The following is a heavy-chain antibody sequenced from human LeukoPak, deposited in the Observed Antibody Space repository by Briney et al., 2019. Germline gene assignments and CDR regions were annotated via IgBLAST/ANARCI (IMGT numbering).Heavy chain of an antibody. CDR1: GFIFSGYA. D-gene: IGHD5-24*01. V-gene: IGHV3-23*05. Sequence: PGGSLRLSCEGSGFIFSGYAMNWVRQTPEKGLEWVALIYRSGGTTYYADSVKGRFTISRDNSRDTVYLQMNSLRVDNTARYLCAKDRNPDGKNSLDYWGQGTQVTVSS. J-gene: IGHJ4*02. CDR3: AKDRNPDGKNSLDY. CDR2: IYRSGGTT.